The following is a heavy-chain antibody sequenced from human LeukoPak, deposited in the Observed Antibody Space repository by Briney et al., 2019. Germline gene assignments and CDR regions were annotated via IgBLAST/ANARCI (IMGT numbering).Heavy chain of an antibody. Sequence: GGSLRLSCAASGFIVSSNYMSWVRQAPGKGLEWVSVLYSSGSPHYVDSVKGRFTVSRDNAKNTVYLEMNSLSVEDTATYYCIRDFRSADLWGQGTLVTVTS. V-gene: IGHV3-53*01. CDR1: GFIVSSNY. CDR2: LYSSGSP. CDR3: IRDFRSADL. J-gene: IGHJ5*02.